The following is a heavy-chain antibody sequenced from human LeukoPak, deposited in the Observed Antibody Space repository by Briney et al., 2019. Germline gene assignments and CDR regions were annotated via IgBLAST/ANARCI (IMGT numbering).Heavy chain of an antibody. Sequence: ASVKVSCTASGYTFTSYAMHWVRQAPGQRLEWMGWINAGNGNTKYSQKFQGRVTITRDTSASTAYMELSSLRSEDTAVYYCARALASSGSFDYWGQGTLVTVSP. CDR2: INAGNGNT. CDR1: GYTFTSYA. J-gene: IGHJ4*02. CDR3: ARALASSGSFDY. V-gene: IGHV1-3*01. D-gene: IGHD3-22*01.